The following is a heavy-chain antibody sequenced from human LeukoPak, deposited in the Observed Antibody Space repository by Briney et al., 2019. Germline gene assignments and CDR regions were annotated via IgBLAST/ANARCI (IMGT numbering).Heavy chain of an antibody. J-gene: IGHJ2*01. Sequence: ASVKVSCKASGYTFTHNFMHWVRQAPGQGLEWMGIINPSGDNTWYAQKFQGRVTITADKSTSTAYMELSSLRSEDTAVYYCARVYYGSGSYYHWYFDLWGRGTLVTVSS. D-gene: IGHD3-10*01. CDR2: INPSGDNT. V-gene: IGHV1-46*01. CDR1: GYTFTHNF. CDR3: ARVYYGSGSYYHWYFDL.